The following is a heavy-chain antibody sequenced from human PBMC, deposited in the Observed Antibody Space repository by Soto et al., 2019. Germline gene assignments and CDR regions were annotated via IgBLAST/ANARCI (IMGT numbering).Heavy chain of an antibody. V-gene: IGHV5-51*01. D-gene: IGHD6-6*01. CDR3: ARTRSFTLGFYYDGMDV. J-gene: IGHJ6*02. Sequence: XDSLTISCQGSGYSFASYWIGLVRQMPGKDLEWMGIIYPGDSDTRYSPSFQGQVTISADKSLRTAYLQWTSLKASDTALYYCARTRSFTLGFYYDGMDVWGQGTTVTVSS. CDR1: GYSFASYW. CDR2: IYPGDSDT.